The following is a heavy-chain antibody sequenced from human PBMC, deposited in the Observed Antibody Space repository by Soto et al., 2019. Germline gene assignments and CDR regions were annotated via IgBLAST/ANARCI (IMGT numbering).Heavy chain of an antibody. Sequence: GSLRLSCAASGFTFSSYWMSWVLQASGRGLEWVANINQDATRQSYVDSVEGRFSISRDNAKNSVYLQMNNLRVDDTAVYYCARVGLFDGNKPITLEFWGQGTLVTVSS. D-gene: IGHD3-10*01. CDR3: ARVGLFDGNKPITLEF. CDR2: INQDATRQ. V-gene: IGHV3-7*03. J-gene: IGHJ4*02. CDR1: GFTFSSYW.